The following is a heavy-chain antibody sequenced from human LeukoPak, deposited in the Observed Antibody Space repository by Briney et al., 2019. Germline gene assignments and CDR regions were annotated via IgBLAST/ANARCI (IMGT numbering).Heavy chain of an antibody. J-gene: IGHJ4*02. CDR2: INPDSGGT. D-gene: IGHD3-9*01. CDR1: VYTLTVHH. V-gene: IGHV1-2*02. Sequence: ASVKVSSKPSVYTLTVHHLHWVRRAPRQGLEWMGWINPDSGGTRNAQKLQGRDTMTRDTTISTAYMELRGLGAEDTRVYSCARHGSTYLDQGGGGAVVTVSS. CDR3: ARHGSTYLDQ.